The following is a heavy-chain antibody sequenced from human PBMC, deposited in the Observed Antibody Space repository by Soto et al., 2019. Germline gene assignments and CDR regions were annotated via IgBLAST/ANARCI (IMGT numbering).Heavy chain of an antibody. J-gene: IGHJ4*02. Sequence: EVQLLESGGGLVQPGGSLRLSCAASGFTFSSYAMSWVRQAPGKGLEWVSAISGSGGSTYYADSVKGRFTISRDKSKNTLYLQMNSLRAEDTAVYYCAKGPPRKYCSSTSCSVDYWGQGTLVTVSS. CDR2: ISGSGGST. D-gene: IGHD2-2*01. CDR1: GFTFSSYA. CDR3: AKGPPRKYCSSTSCSVDY. V-gene: IGHV3-23*01.